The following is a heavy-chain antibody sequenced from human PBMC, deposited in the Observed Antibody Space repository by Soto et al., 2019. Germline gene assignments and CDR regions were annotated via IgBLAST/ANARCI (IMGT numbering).Heavy chain of an antibody. Sequence: GGSLRLSCAASGFTFSSYAMSWVRQAPGKGLEWVSAFSGSGCSTYYADSVKGRFTISRDNSKNTLYLPMNSLRAEDTAVYYCAKAREGSYPSLTSFDYWGQGTLVTVSS. J-gene: IGHJ4*02. CDR2: FSGSGCST. D-gene: IGHD1-26*01. CDR3: AKAREGSYPSLTSFDY. V-gene: IGHV3-23*01. CDR1: GFTFSSYA.